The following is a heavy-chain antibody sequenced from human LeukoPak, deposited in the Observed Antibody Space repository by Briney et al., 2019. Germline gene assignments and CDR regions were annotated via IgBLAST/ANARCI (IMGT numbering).Heavy chain of an antibody. D-gene: IGHD1-1*01. CDR3: ARHFGTGDNFDY. CDR2: IIPIFGTA. J-gene: IGHJ4*02. CDR1: GGTFSSYA. V-gene: IGHV1-69*01. Sequence: ASVKVSCKASGGTFSSYAISWVRQAPGQGLEWMGGIIPIFGTANYAQKFQGRVTITADESTSTAYMELSSLRPEDTAVYYCARHFGTGDNFDYWGQGTLLIVSS.